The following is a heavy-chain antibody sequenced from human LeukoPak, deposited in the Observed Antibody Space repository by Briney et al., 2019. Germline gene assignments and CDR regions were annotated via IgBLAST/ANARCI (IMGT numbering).Heavy chain of an antibody. V-gene: IGHV3-23*01. D-gene: IGHD6-13*01. CDR3: ARAAAGAYYFDY. CDR2: ISGSGGAT. CDR1: GFTLRSYA. J-gene: IGHJ4*02. Sequence: GGSLRLSCAASGFTLRSYAMSWVRQAPGKGLEWVSAISGSGGATYYADSVKGRFTIFRDNSKNTLYLQMNSLRAEDTAVYYCARAAAGAYYFDYWGQGTLVTVSS.